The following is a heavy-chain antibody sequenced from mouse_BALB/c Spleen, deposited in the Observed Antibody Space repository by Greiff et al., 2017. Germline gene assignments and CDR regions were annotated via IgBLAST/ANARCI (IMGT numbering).Heavy chain of an antibody. J-gene: IGHJ2*01. CDR1: GFTFSSYG. D-gene: IGHD2-1*01. V-gene: IGHV5-6*01. CDR3: ARLDGNYFDY. CDR2: ISSGGSYT. Sequence: EVKVVESGGDLVKPGGSLKLSCAASGFTFSSYGMSWVRQTPDKRLEWVATISSGGSYTYYPDSVKGRFTISRDNAKNTLYLQMSSLKSEDTAMYYCARLDGNYFDYWGQGTTLTVSS.